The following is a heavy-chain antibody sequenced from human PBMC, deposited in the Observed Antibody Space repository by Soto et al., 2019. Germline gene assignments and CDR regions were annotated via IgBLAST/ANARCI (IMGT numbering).Heavy chain of an antibody. V-gene: IGHV4-34*01. D-gene: IGHD3-16*01. J-gene: IGHJ4*02. CDR1: GGSFSGYY. Sequence: LSLTCAVYGGSFSGYYWSWIRQPPGKGLEWIGEINHSGSTNYNPSLKSRVTISVDTSKNQFPLKLSSVTAADTAVYYCARGPELAYRSPVRGAPFDYWGQGTLVTVSS. CDR3: ARGPELAYRSPVRGAPFDY. CDR2: INHSGST.